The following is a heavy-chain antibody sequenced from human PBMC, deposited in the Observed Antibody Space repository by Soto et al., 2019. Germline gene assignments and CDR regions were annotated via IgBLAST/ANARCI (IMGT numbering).Heavy chain of an antibody. D-gene: IGHD4-17*01. J-gene: IGHJ5*02. CDR1: GSTFTSYD. Sequence: ASVKVSCKASGSTFTSYDINWVRQATGQGLEYLGWMNPNSGDTAYVQKFQGRLTMTWDTSITTAYMELSGLRSEDTALYFCARGVKYGAYSRWFDPWGQ. V-gene: IGHV1-8*01. CDR3: ARGVKYGAYSRWFDP. CDR2: MNPNSGDT.